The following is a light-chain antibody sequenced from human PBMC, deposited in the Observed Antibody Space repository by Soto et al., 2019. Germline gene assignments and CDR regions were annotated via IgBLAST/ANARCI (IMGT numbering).Light chain of an antibody. V-gene: IGLV2-14*01. CDR1: SSDFGDFHS. Sequence: QSVLTQPASVSGSPGQSITISCTGSSSDFGDFHSVSWYQQDPGQAPKLLIYEVANRPSGISNRFSGSKSGNTASLTISGLQAEDEGHYYCSSYTSTSTLKFGGGTQLTVL. CDR3: SSYTSTSTLK. J-gene: IGLJ3*02. CDR2: EVA.